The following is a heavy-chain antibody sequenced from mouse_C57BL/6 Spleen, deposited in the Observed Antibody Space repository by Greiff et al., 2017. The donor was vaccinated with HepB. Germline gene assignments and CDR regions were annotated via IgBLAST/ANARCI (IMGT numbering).Heavy chain of an antibody. CDR3: ARAYYGYDGAYYYAMDY. CDR2: IDPSDSET. V-gene: IGHV1-52*01. Sequence: QVQLQQPGAELVRPGSSVKLSCKASGYTFTSYWMHWVKQRPIQGLEWIGNIDPSDSETHYNQKFKDKATLTVDKSSSTDYMQLSSLTSEDSAVYYCARAYYGYDGAYYYAMDYWGQGTSVTVSS. CDR1: GYTFTSYW. D-gene: IGHD2-9*01. J-gene: IGHJ4*01.